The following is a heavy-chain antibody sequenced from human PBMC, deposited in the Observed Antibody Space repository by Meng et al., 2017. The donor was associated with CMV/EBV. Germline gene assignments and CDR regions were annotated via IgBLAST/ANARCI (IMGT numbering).Heavy chain of an antibody. J-gene: IGHJ2*01. V-gene: IGHV1-2*02. CDR2: TNPNSRGT. CDR1: FTGYY. D-gene: IGHD3-22*01. Sequence: FTGYYMHGGRQAPGQGLEWTGWTNPNSRGTHYAQKFQRSFTMTRDTSISTAYMELSRLRSDDTAVYYGASDGYYYDSSGYRSRYFDLWGRGTLVTVSS. CDR3: ASDGYYYDSSGYRSRYFDL.